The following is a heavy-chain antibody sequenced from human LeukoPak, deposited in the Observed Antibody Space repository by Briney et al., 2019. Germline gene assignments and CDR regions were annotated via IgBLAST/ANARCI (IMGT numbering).Heavy chain of an antibody. J-gene: IGHJ6*02. Sequence: GGSLRLSCAASGFTVSSNYMSWVRQAPGKGLEWVSVIYSGGSTYYADSVKGRFTISRGNSKNTLYLQMNSLRAEDTAVYYCARVDYAYGMDVWGQGTTVTVSS. CDR3: ARVDYAYGMDV. CDR1: GFTVSSNY. V-gene: IGHV3-53*01. CDR2: IYSGGST.